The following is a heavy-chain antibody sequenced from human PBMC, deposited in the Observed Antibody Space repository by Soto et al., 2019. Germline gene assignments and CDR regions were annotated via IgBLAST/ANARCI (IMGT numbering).Heavy chain of an antibody. J-gene: IGHJ3*01. V-gene: IGHV4-39*01. CDR2: IFDSGST. D-gene: IGHD5-12*01. CDR1: GCSISSSGYY. Sequence: TSETLSLTCSVSGCSISSSGYYWGWNRQPPGQGLEWIGYIFDSGSTYYNPSLKTRATISVDTSKNQFSLILSSVAAAYTSVYYCASGIVARPDAFEFWGQGTMVTVSS. CDR3: ASGIVARPDAFEF.